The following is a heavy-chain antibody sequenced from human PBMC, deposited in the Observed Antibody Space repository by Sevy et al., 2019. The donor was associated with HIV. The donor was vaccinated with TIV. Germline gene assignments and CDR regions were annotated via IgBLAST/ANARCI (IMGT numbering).Heavy chain of an antibody. CDR2: INPNSGGT. CDR3: ARDIFVVVPAAITKNYYYYGMDV. CDR1: GYTFTGYY. V-gene: IGHV1-2*02. Sequence: ASVKVSCKASGYTFTGYYMHWVRQAPGQGLEWMGWINPNSGGTNYAQKFQGRVTMTRDTSISTAYMELSRLRSDDTAVYYCARDIFVVVPAAITKNYYYYGMDVWGQGTTVTVSS. D-gene: IGHD2-2*01. J-gene: IGHJ6*02.